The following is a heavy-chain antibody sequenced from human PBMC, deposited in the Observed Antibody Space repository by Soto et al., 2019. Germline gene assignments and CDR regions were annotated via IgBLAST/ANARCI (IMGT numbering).Heavy chain of an antibody. D-gene: IGHD4-17*01. CDR3: AKEGGDLNSFDP. CDR2: ISSSSSTI. CDR1: GFTFSSYS. Sequence: EVQLVESGGGLVQPGGSLRLSCAASGFTFSSYSMNWVRQAPGKGLEWVSYISSSSSTIYYADSVKGRFTISRDNAKNSLYLQMNILSAEDTAVYYCAKEGGDLNSFDPWRQGTLVTVSS. J-gene: IGHJ5*02. V-gene: IGHV3-48*01.